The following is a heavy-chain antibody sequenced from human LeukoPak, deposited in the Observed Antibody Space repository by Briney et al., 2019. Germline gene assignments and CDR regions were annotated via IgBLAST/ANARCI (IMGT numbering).Heavy chain of an antibody. Sequence: GGSRTPSCPVDGFTFSSYEIDWVRQAPGRGLEWDSYISSSGSTIYYADSVKGRFTISRDNAKNSLYLQMNSLRAEDTAVYYCAELGITMIGGVWGKGTTVTISS. V-gene: IGHV3-48*03. D-gene: IGHD3-10*02. CDR2: ISSSGSTI. CDR3: AELGITMIGGV. CDR1: GFTFSSYE. J-gene: IGHJ6*03.